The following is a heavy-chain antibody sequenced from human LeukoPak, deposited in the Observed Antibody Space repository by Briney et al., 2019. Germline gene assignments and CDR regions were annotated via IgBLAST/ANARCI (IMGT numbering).Heavy chain of an antibody. Sequence: ASVKVSCKASGYTFTGYYVHWVRQAPGQGLEWMGWINPHSGGTNYAQKFQGRVTMTRDTSISTAYIELSRLRFDDTAVYYCARVGYCSTGNCYSDWFDPWGQGTLVTVSS. CDR1: GYTFTGYY. CDR2: INPHSGGT. CDR3: ARVGYCSTGNCYSDWFDP. J-gene: IGHJ5*02. D-gene: IGHD2-15*01. V-gene: IGHV1-2*02.